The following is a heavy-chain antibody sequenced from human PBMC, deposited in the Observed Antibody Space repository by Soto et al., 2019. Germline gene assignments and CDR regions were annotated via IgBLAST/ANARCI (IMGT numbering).Heavy chain of an antibody. D-gene: IGHD3-3*01. CDR2: ISGSGGTT. CDR1: GFTFISYA. J-gene: IGHJ4*02. Sequence: WGSLRLSCAASGFTFISYAIILFRQSPFKWLECVSTISGSGGTTYYADSVKGRFTISRDNSKNTLYLQMNSLRAEDTAVYYCAKVRSTTIFDVVSLFDYWGQGTLVTVSS. CDR3: AKVRSTTIFDVVSLFDY. V-gene: IGHV3-23*01.